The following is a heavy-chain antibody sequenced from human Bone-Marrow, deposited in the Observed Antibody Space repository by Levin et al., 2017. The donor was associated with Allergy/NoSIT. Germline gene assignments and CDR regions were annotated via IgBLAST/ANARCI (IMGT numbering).Heavy chain of an antibody. J-gene: IGHJ4*02. V-gene: IGHV3-23*01. CDR3: AKDWGSEQQLVLGY. CDR2: ISGSGGST. D-gene: IGHD6-13*01. CDR1: GFTFSSYA. Sequence: ASVKVSCAASGFTFSSYAMSWVRQAPGKGLEWVSAISGSGGSTYYADSVKGRFTISRDNSKNTLYLQMNSMRAEDTAVYYCAKDWGSEQQLVLGYWGQGTLVTVSS.